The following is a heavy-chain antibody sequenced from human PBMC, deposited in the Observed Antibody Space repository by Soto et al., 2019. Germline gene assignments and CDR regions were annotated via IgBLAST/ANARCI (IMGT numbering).Heavy chain of an antibody. CDR3: AREMGACSDSSCYPGPYDS. CDR1: GSTFTSYS. CDR2: ITSKSTTI. D-gene: IGHD3-16*01. Sequence: GGSLRLSCAASGSTFTSYSMNWVRQAPGQGLEWVSYITSKSTTIKYADSVKGRFTVSRDNAKNSLYLQLNSLRDEDTAVYYCAREMGACSDSSCYPGPYDSWGQGTLVTVSS. J-gene: IGHJ5*02. V-gene: IGHV3-48*02.